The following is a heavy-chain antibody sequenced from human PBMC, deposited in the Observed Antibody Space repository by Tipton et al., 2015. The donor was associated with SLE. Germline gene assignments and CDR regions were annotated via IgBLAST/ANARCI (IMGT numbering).Heavy chain of an antibody. CDR3: AGRGMVDY. D-gene: IGHD1-26*01. CDR2: INHSGST. V-gene: IGHV4-34*01. CDR1: GGSFSGYY. J-gene: IGHJ4*02. Sequence: GLVKPSETLSLTCAVYGGSFSGYYWSWIRQPPGKGLEWIGEINHSGSTNYNPSLKSRVTISVDTSKNQFSLKLSSVTAADTAVYYCAGRGMVDYWGQGTLVTVSS.